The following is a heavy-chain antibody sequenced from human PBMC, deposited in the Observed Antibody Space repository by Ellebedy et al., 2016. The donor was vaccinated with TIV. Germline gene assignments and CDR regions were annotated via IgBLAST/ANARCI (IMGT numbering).Heavy chain of an antibody. J-gene: IGHJ4*02. D-gene: IGHD4/OR15-4a*01. Sequence: DSVKGSFTISRDNSKNTLFLQMSSLRAEDTAVYYRVKANSWCSYDSWGQGTLVTVSS. V-gene: IGHV3-64D*06. CDR3: VKANSWCSYDS.